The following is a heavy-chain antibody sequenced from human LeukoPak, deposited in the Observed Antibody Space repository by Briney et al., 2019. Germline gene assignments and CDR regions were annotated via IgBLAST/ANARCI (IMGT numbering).Heavy chain of an antibody. Sequence: PSETLSLTCTVSGGSISSSSYYWGWIRQPPGKGLEWIGSIYYSGSTYYNPSLKSRVTISVDTSKNQFSLKLSSVTAADTAVYYCARTYFYGSGSYYWDAFDIWGQGTMVTVSS. CDR3: ARTYFYGSGSYYWDAFDI. CDR1: GGSISSSSYY. CDR2: IYYSGST. J-gene: IGHJ3*02. V-gene: IGHV4-39*07. D-gene: IGHD3-10*01.